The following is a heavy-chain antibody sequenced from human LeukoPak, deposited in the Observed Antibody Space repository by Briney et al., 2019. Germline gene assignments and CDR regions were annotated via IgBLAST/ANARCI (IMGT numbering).Heavy chain of an antibody. D-gene: IGHD3-22*01. CDR2: IIPIFGTA. CDR1: GGTFSSYA. Sequence: SVKVSCKASGGTFSSYAVSWVRQAPGQGLEWKGGIIPIFGTANYAQKFQGRVTITTDESTSTAYMELSSLRSEDTAVYYCARETYYYDSSGYTDAFDIWGQGTMVTVSS. J-gene: IGHJ3*02. CDR3: ARETYYYDSSGYTDAFDI. V-gene: IGHV1-69*05.